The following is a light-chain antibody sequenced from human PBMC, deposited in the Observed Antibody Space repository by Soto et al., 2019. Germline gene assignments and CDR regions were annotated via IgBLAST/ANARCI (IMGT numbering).Light chain of an antibody. J-gene: IGKJ2*01. CDR2: DAS. CDR3: KQYNSDVYT. Sequence: DIQMTQSPSTLSASVGDTVTITCRASQSVGTWLAWYQQKPGKAPKVLIYDASSLKTGVPSRFSGSGSGTEFTLTISSLQPDDFVTYYCKQYNSDVYTFGQGTKLEIK. CDR1: QSVGTW. V-gene: IGKV1-5*01.